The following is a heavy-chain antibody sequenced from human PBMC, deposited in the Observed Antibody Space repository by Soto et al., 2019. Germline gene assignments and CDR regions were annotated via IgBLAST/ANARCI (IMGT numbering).Heavy chain of an antibody. Sequence: PSVKVSCKASGGTFSSYAISWVRQAPGQGLEWMGGIIPIFGTANYAQKFQGRVTITADESTSTAYMELSSLRSEDTAVYYCGRDHGGSGAPTAYGGQGTLVTVSS. V-gene: IGHV1-69*13. CDR2: IIPIFGTA. J-gene: IGHJ1*01. CDR3: GRDHGGSGAPTAY. D-gene: IGHD6-19*01. CDR1: GGTFSSYA.